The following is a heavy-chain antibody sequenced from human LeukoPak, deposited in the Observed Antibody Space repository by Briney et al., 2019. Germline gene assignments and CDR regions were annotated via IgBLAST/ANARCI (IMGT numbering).Heavy chain of an antibody. CDR1: GGTFSSYA. J-gene: IGHJ4*02. CDR2: IIPILGIA. CDR3: ADESYETGDY. V-gene: IGHV1-69*04. D-gene: IGHD1-14*01. Sequence: SVKVSCKASGGTFSSYAIIWVRQAPGQGLEWMGRIIPILGIANYAQKFQGRVTITAGKSTSTAYMELSSLRSEDTAVYYCADESYETGDYWGQGTLVTVSS.